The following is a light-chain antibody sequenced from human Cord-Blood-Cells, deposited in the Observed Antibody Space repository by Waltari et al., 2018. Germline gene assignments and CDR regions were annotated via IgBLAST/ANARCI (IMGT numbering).Light chain of an antibody. J-gene: IGKJ1*01. CDR1: QSVSSN. CDR3: QQYNNWPWT. V-gene: IGKV3-15*01. Sequence: EIVMTQSLATLSVSPGERATLSCSAGQSVSSNLSWYQQKPGQAPRLLIYGSSTRGTGIPARFSGSGSGTEFTLTISSLQSEDFAVYYCQQYNNWPWTFGQGTKVEIK. CDR2: GSS.